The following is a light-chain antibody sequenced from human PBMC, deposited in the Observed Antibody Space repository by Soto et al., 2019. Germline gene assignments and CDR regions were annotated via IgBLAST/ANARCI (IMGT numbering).Light chain of an antibody. J-gene: IGKJ1*01. CDR3: QESYSYPPPWT. Sequence: DIQMTQSPSSLSASLGDRVTITCRASQSISNYLNWYRHKPGKAPKLLIYAASTLQGGVPSRFSGSGSQRDFTLTISNLQPEDFATYYCQESYSYPPPWTFGQGTKVEIK. V-gene: IGKV1-39*01. CDR2: AAS. CDR1: QSISNY.